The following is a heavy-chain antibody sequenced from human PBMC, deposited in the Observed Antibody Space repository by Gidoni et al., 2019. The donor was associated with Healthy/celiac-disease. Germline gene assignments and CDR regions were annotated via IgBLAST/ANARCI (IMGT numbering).Heavy chain of an antibody. CDR1: GFTFSSYS. V-gene: IGHV3-21*01. CDR2: ISSSSSYI. J-gene: IGHJ4*02. Sequence: EVQLVESGGGLVKPGGSLRLSCAASGFTFSSYSMNWVRQAPGKGLEWVSSISSSSSYIYDADSVKGRFTISRDNAKNSLYLQMNSLRAEDTAVYYCARDTRGNSDFDYWGQGTLVTVSS. D-gene: IGHD2-8*02. CDR3: ARDTRGNSDFDY.